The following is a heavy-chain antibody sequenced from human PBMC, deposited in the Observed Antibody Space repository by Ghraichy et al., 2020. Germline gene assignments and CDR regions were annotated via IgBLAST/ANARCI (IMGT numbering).Heavy chain of an antibody. V-gene: IGHV1-2*02. Sequence: ASVKVSCKASGYTFTDYYMHWVRQAPGQGLDYMGWINPKSGDTNYAQNFQGRVTMTRDTSIDTAYMELKSLSFDDTAVYYCARERVVGTSNYVIDVWGQGTTVTVSS. J-gene: IGHJ6*02. CDR2: INPKSGDT. D-gene: IGHD6-19*01. CDR3: ARERVVGTSNYVIDV. CDR1: GYTFTDYY.